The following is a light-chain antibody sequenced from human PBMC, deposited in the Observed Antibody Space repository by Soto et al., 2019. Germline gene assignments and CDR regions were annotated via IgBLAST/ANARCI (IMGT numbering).Light chain of an antibody. Sequence: EIVLTQSPGTLSLLPGERATLSCRASQSVRSSFLAWYQQKPGQGPRLLIYGASSRAIGIPDRFSGSGSGTDFTLTISRLEPEDFAVYYCQQYGSSPLTFGGGTKVEI. CDR3: QQYGSSPLT. J-gene: IGKJ4*01. CDR2: GAS. V-gene: IGKV3-20*01. CDR1: QSVRSSF.